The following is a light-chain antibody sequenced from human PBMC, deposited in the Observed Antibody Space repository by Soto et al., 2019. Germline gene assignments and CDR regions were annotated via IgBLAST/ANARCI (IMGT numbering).Light chain of an antibody. CDR3: QQRSSWPRIT. CDR1: QSVSIK. CDR2: DAS. J-gene: IGKJ5*01. Sequence: EIVMTQSPATLSVSPGERATLSCRASQSVSIKLAWYQQKPGQAPRLLIYDASNRAPGIPARFSGSGSGTDFTLTISSLEPDDFAVYYCQQRSSWPRITFGQGTRLEIK. V-gene: IGKV3-11*01.